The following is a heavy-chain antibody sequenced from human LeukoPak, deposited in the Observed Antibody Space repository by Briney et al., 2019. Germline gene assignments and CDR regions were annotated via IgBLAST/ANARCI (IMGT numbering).Heavy chain of an antibody. V-gene: IGHV3-9*01. J-gene: IGHJ6*04. CDR1: GFTFDDYA. CDR3: ARGPVLRFLEWFY. D-gene: IGHD3-3*01. CDR2: ISWNSGSI. Sequence: GRSLRLSCAASGFTFDDYAMHWVRHAPGKGLEWVSGISWNSGSIGYADSVKGRFTISRDNAKNSLYLQMNSLRAEDTAVYYCARGPVLRFLEWFYWGKGTTVTVSS.